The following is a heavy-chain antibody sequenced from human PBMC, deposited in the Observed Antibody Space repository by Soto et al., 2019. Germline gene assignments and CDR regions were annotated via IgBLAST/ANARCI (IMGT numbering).Heavy chain of an antibody. Sequence: GGSLRLSCAASGFTFSSYWMSWVRQAPGKGLEWVANIQQDGSEKYYVDSVKGRFTISRDHAKNSRYRQMNSLRAEDTAVYYWESLYSSGWYDAFDIWGQGTMVTVSS. V-gene: IGHV3-7*03. CDR2: IQQDGSEK. CDR3: ESLYSSGWYDAFDI. CDR1: GFTFSSYW. D-gene: IGHD6-19*01. J-gene: IGHJ3*02.